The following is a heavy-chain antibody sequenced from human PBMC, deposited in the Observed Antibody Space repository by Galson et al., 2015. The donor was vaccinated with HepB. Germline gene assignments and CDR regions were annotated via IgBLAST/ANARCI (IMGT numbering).Heavy chain of an antibody. Sequence: SVKVSCKASGYTFTSYAMHWVRQAPGQRLEWMGWINAGNGNTKYSQKFQGRVTITRDTSASTAYMELSSLRSEDTAVYYCARGIAVAGDDAFDIWGQGTMVTVSS. CDR3: ARGIAVAGDDAFDI. CDR2: INAGNGNT. J-gene: IGHJ3*02. D-gene: IGHD6-19*01. CDR1: GYTFTSYA. V-gene: IGHV1-3*01.